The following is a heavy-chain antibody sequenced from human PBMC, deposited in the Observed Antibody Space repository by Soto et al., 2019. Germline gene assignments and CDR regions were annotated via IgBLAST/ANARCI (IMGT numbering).Heavy chain of an antibody. CDR2: INAGNSNT. Sequence: QVQLVQSGAEVKKPGASVKVSCKTSGYTFTSYAMHWVRQAPGQRLEWMGWINAGNSNTKYSQKFQGRVTITIDTSASTAYMELSSLRSEDTAIYYCARDLGGWPDYWGQGTLVTVSS. V-gene: IGHV1-3*01. CDR3: ARDLGGWPDY. D-gene: IGHD6-19*01. CDR1: GYTFTSYA. J-gene: IGHJ4*02.